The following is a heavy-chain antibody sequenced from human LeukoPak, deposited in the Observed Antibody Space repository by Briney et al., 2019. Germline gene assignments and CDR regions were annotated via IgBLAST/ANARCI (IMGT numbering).Heavy chain of an antibody. CDR2: ISGSGGST. V-gene: IGHV3-23*01. CDR3: AGSGISSGWYDY. Sequence: GGSLRLSCAASGFTFSSYAMSWVRQAPGKGLEWVSAISGSGGSTYYADSVKGRFTISRDNSKNTLYLQMNSLRAEDTAVYYCAGSGISSGWYDYWGQGTLVTVSS. J-gene: IGHJ4*02. D-gene: IGHD6-19*01. CDR1: GFTFSSYA.